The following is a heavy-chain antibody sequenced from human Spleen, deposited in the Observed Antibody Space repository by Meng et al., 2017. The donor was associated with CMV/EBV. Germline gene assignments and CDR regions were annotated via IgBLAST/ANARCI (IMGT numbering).Heavy chain of an antibody. CDR1: GGSISSSSYY. D-gene: IGHD3-3*01. J-gene: IGHJ5*02. CDR2: IYYSGST. CDR3: ARDSETSRYDFWSGYYTGWFDP. Sequence: QLQLQESGPGLVKPSETLSLTCTVSGGSISSSSYYWGWIRQPPGKGLEWIGSIYYSGSTYYNPSLKSRVTISVDTSKNQFSLKLSSVTAADTAVYYCARDSETSRYDFWSGYYTGWFDPWGQGTLVTVAS. V-gene: IGHV4-39*07.